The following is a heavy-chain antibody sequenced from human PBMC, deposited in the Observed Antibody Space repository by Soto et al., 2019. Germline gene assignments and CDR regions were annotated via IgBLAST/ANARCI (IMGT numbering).Heavy chain of an antibody. V-gene: IGHV4-34*01. CDR1: GGSFSGYY. CDR2: INHSGST. CDR3: ASAYCSGGSCYGYYFDF. Sequence: PSETLSLTCAVYGGSFSGYYWSWIRQPPGKGLEWIGEINHSGSTNYNPSLKSRVTISVDTSKNQFSLKLSSVTAADTAVYYCASAYCSGGSCYGYYFDFWGQATLVTVSS. D-gene: IGHD2-15*01. J-gene: IGHJ4*02.